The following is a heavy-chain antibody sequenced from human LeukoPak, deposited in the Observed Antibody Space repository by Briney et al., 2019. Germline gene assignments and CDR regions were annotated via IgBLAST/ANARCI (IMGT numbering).Heavy chain of an antibody. V-gene: IGHV3-21*01. CDR1: GFTFSSYS. CDR3: ARDGTIYDAFDI. D-gene: IGHD3-3*01. Sequence: GGSLRLSCAASGFTFSSYSMNWVRQAPGKGLEWVSSIRSSSSYIYYADSVKGRFTISRDNAKNSLYLQMNSLRAEDTAVYYCARDGTIYDAFDIWGQGTMVTVSS. J-gene: IGHJ3*02. CDR2: IRSSSSYI.